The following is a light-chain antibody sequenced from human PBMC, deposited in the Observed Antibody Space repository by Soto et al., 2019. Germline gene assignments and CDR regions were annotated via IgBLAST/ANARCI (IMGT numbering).Light chain of an antibody. Sequence: DIQLTQSPSSLSASVGNRVSITCRASQSITNYLNWYQQRPGKAPELLIYAASTLQRGVPSMFSGSGSGTDFTFTISSLQPEDFATYYCQQTYITPRTFGQGTKVE. V-gene: IGKV1-39*01. CDR1: QSITNY. J-gene: IGKJ1*01. CDR2: AAS. CDR3: QQTYITPRT.